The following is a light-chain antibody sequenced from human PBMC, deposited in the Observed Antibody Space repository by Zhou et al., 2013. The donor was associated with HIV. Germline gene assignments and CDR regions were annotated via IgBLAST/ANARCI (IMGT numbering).Light chain of an antibody. CDR3: MQGTLWPRT. V-gene: IGKV2-30*01. Sequence: DVVMTQSPLSLPVTLGQPASISCRSSQSLVSSDGDTYLHWFQQRPGQSPRRLIYKVSNRDSGVPDRFSGSGSGTEFTLKISRVEAEDVGVYYCMQGTLWPRTFGQGTKVEIK. CDR1: QSLVSSDGDTY. J-gene: IGKJ1*01. CDR2: KVS.